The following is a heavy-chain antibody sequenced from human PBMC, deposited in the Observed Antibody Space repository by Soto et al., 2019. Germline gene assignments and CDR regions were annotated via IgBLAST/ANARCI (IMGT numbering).Heavy chain of an antibody. Sequence: SETLSLTCTVSGGSISSYYWSWIRQPPGKGLEWIGYIYYSGSTNYNPSLKSRVTISVDTSKNQFSLKLSSVTAADTAVYYCARLTRGTTVTFDYWGQGTLVTVSS. D-gene: IGHD4-17*01. J-gene: IGHJ4*02. V-gene: IGHV4-59*01. CDR2: IYYSGST. CDR1: GGSISSYY. CDR3: ARLTRGTTVTFDY.